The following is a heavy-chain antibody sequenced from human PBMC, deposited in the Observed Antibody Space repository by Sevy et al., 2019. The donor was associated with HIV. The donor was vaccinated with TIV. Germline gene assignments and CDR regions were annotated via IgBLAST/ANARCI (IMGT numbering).Heavy chain of an antibody. D-gene: IGHD3-10*01. CDR2: ITSSSNYI. CDR1: GFTFSTYT. V-gene: IGHV3-21*01. Sequence: GESLKISCAASGFTFSTYTMNWVRQAPGKGLEWVSSITSSSNYIYYADSVKGRFTISRDNAKDSVYLQMNSLRAEDTAVYYCVRPYGSGSWEAFDIWGQGTMVTVSS. CDR3: VRPYGSGSWEAFDI. J-gene: IGHJ3*02.